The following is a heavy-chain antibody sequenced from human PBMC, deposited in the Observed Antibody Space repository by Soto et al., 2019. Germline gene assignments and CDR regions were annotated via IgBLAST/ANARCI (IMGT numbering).Heavy chain of an antibody. V-gene: IGHV4-59*08. J-gene: IGHJ4*02. D-gene: IGHD4-17*01. Sequence: SETLSLTCTVSGGSISSYYWSWIRQPPGKGLEWIGYIYNSGTTDYNPSLKSRVTIAVDTSKNQFSLKLNSVTAADTAVYYCARSVTLYYFDYWGQGTLVTVSS. CDR2: IYNSGTT. CDR1: GGSISSYY. CDR3: ARSVTLYYFDY.